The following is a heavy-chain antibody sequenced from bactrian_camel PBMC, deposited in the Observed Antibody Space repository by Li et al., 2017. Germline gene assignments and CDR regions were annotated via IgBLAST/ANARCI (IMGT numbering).Heavy chain of an antibody. CDR3: VKHEGVAGGDLGY. V-gene: IGHV3S31*01. J-gene: IGHJ6*01. CDR2: INSAGDTI. D-gene: IGHD6*01. Sequence: DVQLVESGGGLVEPGGSLRLSCAASGFTFRDYAGSWVRQAPGKGLEWLGGINSAGDTIYIADSVKGRFTISRDNAKNTLYLQLNSLKTEDTAMYYRVKHEGVAGGDLGYWGQGTQVTVS. CDR1: GFTFRDYA.